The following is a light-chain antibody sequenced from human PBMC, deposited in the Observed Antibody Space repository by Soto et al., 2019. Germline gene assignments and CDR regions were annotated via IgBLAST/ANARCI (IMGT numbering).Light chain of an antibody. CDR1: SSDVGTYNS. CDR2: EVT. V-gene: IGLV2-14*01. J-gene: IGLJ1*01. CDR3: RSYTSSSTYV. Sequence: QSALTQPASVSGSPGQSITISFTGTSSDVGTYNSVAWYQQHPGKAPEIMIYEVTHRPSGVSDRFSGSKSGNTASLTISGLQTGDEADYYCRSYTSSSTYVFGTGTKLTVL.